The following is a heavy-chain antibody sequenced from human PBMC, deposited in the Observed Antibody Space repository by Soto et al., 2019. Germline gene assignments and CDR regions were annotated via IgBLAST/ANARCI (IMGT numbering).Heavy chain of an antibody. V-gene: IGHV3-30*18. J-gene: IGHJ6*02. CDR2: ISYDGSNK. CDR3: AKGPPWGSSGMDV. Sequence: QVPLGESGGGVVQPAMSLRLSCAASGFTFSNYGMHWVRQAPGKGLAWVAVISYDGSNKYYADSVKGRFIISRDNSKNTHYLQRNSLRAEYTAVYYCAKGPPWGSSGMDVWGQGTTVTVSS. D-gene: IGHD3-10*01. CDR1: GFTFSNYG.